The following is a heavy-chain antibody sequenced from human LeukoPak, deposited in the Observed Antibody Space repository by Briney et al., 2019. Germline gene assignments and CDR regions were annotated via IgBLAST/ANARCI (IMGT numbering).Heavy chain of an antibody. CDR1: GGSISSSSYY. J-gene: IGHJ4*02. V-gene: IGHV4-39*01. Sequence: SETLSLTCTASGGSISSSSYYWGWIRQPPGKGLEWIGSIYYSGSTYYNPSLKSRVTISVDTSKNQFSLKLSSVTAADTAVYYCARHRGSNSRWYFDYWGQGTLVTVSS. CDR3: ARHRGSNSRWYFDY. D-gene: IGHD4-23*01. CDR2: IYYSGST.